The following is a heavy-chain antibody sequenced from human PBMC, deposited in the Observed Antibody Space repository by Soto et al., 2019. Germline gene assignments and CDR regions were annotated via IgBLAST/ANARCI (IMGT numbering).Heavy chain of an antibody. V-gene: IGHV3-23*01. CDR1: GFTFSSDA. Sequence: EVQLLESGGGLVQPGGSLRLSCAASGFTFSSDAMSWVRLAPGKGLEWFSSIGGSGGTYYADSVKGRFTISRDNSKNMLYLHLNSLRAEDTAMYYCAKGQGWSYYYDSWGQGTLVTVSS. CDR2: IGGSGGT. D-gene: IGHD2-15*01. CDR3: AKGQGWSYYYDS. J-gene: IGHJ4*02.